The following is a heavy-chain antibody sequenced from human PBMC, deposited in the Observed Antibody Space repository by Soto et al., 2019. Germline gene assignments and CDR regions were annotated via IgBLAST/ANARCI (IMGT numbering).Heavy chain of an antibody. CDR3: AVIFGVVSNLIDAFDI. J-gene: IGHJ3*02. Sequence: PGESLKISCQGSGYTFTTYWITWVRQMPGRGLEWMGRIDPSDSYTNYSPSFQGHVTISADKSTNTAYLQWSSLKASDTAMYYCAVIFGVVSNLIDAFDIWGQGTMVTVSS. D-gene: IGHD3-3*01. CDR2: IDPSDSYT. V-gene: IGHV5-10-1*01. CDR1: GYTFTTYW.